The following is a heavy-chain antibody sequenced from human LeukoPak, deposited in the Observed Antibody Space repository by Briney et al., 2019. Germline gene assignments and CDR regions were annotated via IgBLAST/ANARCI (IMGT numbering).Heavy chain of an antibody. CDR1: GFTVSSNY. CDR3: ARDNVIQGYYFAMDV. V-gene: IGHV3-66*01. Sequence: PGGSLRLSCAASGFTVSSNYMSWVRQAPGQGLEWVSLIYSGGSTYYADSVKGRFAISRDNSKNTLYLQMNSLRAEDTAVYYCARDNVIQGYYFAMDVWGQGTTVTVSS. D-gene: IGHD2/OR15-2a*01. CDR2: IYSGGST. J-gene: IGHJ6*02.